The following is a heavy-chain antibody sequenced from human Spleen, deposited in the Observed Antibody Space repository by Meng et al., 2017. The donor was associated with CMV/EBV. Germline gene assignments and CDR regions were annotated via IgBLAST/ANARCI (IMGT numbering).Heavy chain of an antibody. Sequence: SGIVFNNYGIHWLRQAPGKGLEWVAFILNDADIRYNGDIVKGRFIVSRDKFKNTAFLQMTSLRVEDTAVYYCVGHEGGPREGVRLVWGQGTLVTVSS. J-gene: IGHJ4*02. V-gene: IGHV3-33*01. CDR1: GIVFNNYG. D-gene: IGHD3-10*01. CDR2: ILNDADIR. CDR3: VGHEGGPREGVRLV.